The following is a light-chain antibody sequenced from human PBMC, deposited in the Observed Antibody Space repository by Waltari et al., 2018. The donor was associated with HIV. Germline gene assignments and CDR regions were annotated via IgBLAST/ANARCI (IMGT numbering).Light chain of an antibody. CDR1: SSDVGRYNL. CDR3: CSYAGSSTHV. CDR2: EVS. V-gene: IGLV2-23*02. Sequence: QSALTQPASVSGSPGQSITISCTGPSSDVGRYNLVSWYQQHPGKAPKLMIYEVSKRPSGVSNRFSGSKSSNTASLTISGLQAEDEADYYCCSYAGSSTHVFGTGTKVTVL. J-gene: IGLJ1*01.